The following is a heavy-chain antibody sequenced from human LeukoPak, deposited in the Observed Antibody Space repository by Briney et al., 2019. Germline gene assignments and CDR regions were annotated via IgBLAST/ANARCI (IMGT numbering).Heavy chain of an antibody. J-gene: IGHJ5*02. CDR1: GYTFTGYY. Sequence: ASVKVSCKASGYTFTGYYMHWVRQAPGQGLEWMGWINPNSGGTNYAQKFQGRVTMTRDTSISTAYMELSRLRSDDTAVYYCARDREGYDFWSGYWSDPWGQGTLVTVSS. CDR2: INPNSGGT. CDR3: ARDREGYDFWSGYWSDP. V-gene: IGHV1-2*02. D-gene: IGHD3-3*01.